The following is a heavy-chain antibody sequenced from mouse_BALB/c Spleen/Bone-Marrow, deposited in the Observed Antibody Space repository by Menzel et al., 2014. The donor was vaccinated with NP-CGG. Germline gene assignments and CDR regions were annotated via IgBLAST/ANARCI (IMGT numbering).Heavy chain of an antibody. CDR1: GDSITSGY. V-gene: IGHV3-8*02. CDR3: ARYYTNHMDY. D-gene: IGHD2-5*01. CDR2: ISYSGTT. J-gene: IGHJ4*01. Sequence: EVKVVESGPSLVKPSQTLSLTCSVTGDSITSGYWNWIRKFPGNKLEYMGYISYSGTTYYNPSLKSRISITRDTSKNQYYLQLNSVTTEDTATYYCARYYTNHMDYWGQGTSVTVSS.